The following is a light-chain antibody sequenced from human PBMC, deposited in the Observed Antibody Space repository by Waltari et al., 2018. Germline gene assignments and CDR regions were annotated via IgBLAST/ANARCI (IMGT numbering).Light chain of an antibody. J-gene: IGLJ1*01. CDR2: DDS. Sequence: SFVLTQPPSVSVAPGQTARITCGATHIGRKNVHWYQQKSGQAPVLVVYDDSDRPSGIPERFSGSNSGNTATLTISRVEAGDEADFYCQVWDIDSDHPVFGTGTTVTVL. CDR3: QVWDIDSDHPV. V-gene: IGLV3-21*02. CDR1: HIGRKN.